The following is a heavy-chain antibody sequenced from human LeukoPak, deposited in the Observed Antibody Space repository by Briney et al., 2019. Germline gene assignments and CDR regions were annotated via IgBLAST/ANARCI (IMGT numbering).Heavy chain of an antibody. J-gene: IGHJ4*02. CDR1: GGSISSGSYY. CDR3: ATIMDPYDFWSGYYRDY. Sequence: SETLSLTCTVSGGSISSGSYYWSWIRQPAGKGLEWIGRIYTIGSTNYNPSLKSRVTISVDTSKNQFSLKLSSVTAADTAVYYCATIMDPYDFWSGYYRDYWGQVTLVTVSS. D-gene: IGHD3-3*01. CDR2: IYTIGST. V-gene: IGHV4-61*02.